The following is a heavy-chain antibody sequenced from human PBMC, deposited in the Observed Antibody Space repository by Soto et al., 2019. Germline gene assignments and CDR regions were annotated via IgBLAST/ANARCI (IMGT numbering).Heavy chain of an antibody. CDR3: AKPYYDSSGYEPYYFDY. CDR1: GFTFSSYA. Sequence: EVQLLESGGGLVQPGGSLRLSCAASGFTFSSYAMSWVRQAPGKGLEWVSAISGSGGSTYYADSVKGRFTISRDNSKNTLYLQMNSLRAEDTAVYYCAKPYYDSSGYEPYYFDYWGQGTLVTVSS. J-gene: IGHJ4*02. D-gene: IGHD3-22*01. CDR2: ISGSGGST. V-gene: IGHV3-23*01.